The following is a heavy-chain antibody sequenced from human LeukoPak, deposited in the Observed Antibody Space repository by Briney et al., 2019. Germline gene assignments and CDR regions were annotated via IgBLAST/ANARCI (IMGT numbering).Heavy chain of an antibody. D-gene: IGHD6-19*01. Sequence: SETLSLTCTVSGGSISSSSYYWGWIRQPPGKGLVCIGIIYYSGSSSYYPSLKRRRTISVSTSTSQFSLMLRSGPAADTAVYYCAGRSLLYSSGFDYWGQGTLVTVSS. J-gene: IGHJ4*02. V-gene: IGHV4-39*01. CDR3: AGRSLLYSSGFDY. CDR1: GGSISSSSYY. CDR2: IYYSGSS.